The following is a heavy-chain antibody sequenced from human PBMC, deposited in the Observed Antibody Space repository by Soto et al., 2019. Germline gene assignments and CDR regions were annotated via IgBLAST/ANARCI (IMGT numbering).Heavy chain of an antibody. CDR2: FDPEDGET. CDR1: GYTLTELS. D-gene: IGHD1-7*01. V-gene: IGHV1-24*01. Sequence: ASVKVSCKVSGYTLTELSMHWVRQAPGKGLEWMGGFDPEDGETIYAQKFQGRVTMTEDTSTDTAYMELSSLRSEDMAVYYCATNTGTTDWFDPWGQGTLVTGSS. J-gene: IGHJ5*02. CDR3: ATNTGTTDWFDP.